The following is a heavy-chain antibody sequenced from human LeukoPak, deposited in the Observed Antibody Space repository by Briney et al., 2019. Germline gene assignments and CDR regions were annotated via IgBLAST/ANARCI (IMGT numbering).Heavy chain of an antibody. V-gene: IGHV6-1*01. CDR3: ARGTNSTFNI. Sequence: SQTLSLSCAISGDSVSSNSVAWNWIRPSPSRGLEWLGRAYSRSRGGRDYAISVRSRINIDTDTSRTQFSLQLSSVTPEDTAVYYCARGTNSTFNIWGPGTMVTVSS. CDR2: AYSRSRGGR. CDR1: GDSVSSNSVA. J-gene: IGHJ3*02. D-gene: IGHD1-7*01.